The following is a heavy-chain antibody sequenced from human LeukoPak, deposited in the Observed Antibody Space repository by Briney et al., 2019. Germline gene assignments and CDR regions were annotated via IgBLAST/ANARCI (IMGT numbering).Heavy chain of an antibody. V-gene: IGHV3-7*03. J-gene: IGHJ4*02. Sequence: GGSLRLSCAASGFTFSSYWMSWVRQAPGKGLEWVANIKQDGSEKYYVDSVKGRFTISRDNAKNSLYLQMNSLRAEDTAVYYCAKDSAKKYDDYWGQGTLVTVSS. CDR1: GFTFSSYW. D-gene: IGHD2/OR15-2a*01. CDR2: IKQDGSEK. CDR3: AKDSAKKYDDY.